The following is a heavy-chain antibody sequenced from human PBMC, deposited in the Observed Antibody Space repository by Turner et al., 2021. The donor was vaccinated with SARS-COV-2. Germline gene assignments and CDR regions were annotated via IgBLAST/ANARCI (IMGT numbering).Heavy chain of an antibody. Sequence: QLQLQESGPGPVKPSETLSLTCTVSGGSISSSSYYWGWIRQPPGKGLEWIGSIYYSGSTYYNPSLKSRVTISVDTSKNQFSLKLSSVTAADTAVYYCARLMDSIDYYYGMDVWGQGTTVTVSS. J-gene: IGHJ6*02. CDR1: GGSISSSSYY. V-gene: IGHV4-39*01. D-gene: IGHD2-2*03. CDR3: ARLMDSIDYYYGMDV. CDR2: IYYSGST.